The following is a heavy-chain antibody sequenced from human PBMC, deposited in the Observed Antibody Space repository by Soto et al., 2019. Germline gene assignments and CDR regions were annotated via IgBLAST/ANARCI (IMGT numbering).Heavy chain of an antibody. CDR3: ARDLYGVSYFDY. V-gene: IGHV1-2*02. CDR2: INPNSGGT. D-gene: IGHD4-17*01. Sequence: ASVKVSCKASGYTFTGYYMHWVRQAPGQGLEWMGWINPNSGGTNYAQKFQGRVTMTRDTSISTAYMELSRLRSDDTAVYYCARDLYGVSYFDYWGQGNLVTVSS. CDR1: GYTFTGYY. J-gene: IGHJ4*02.